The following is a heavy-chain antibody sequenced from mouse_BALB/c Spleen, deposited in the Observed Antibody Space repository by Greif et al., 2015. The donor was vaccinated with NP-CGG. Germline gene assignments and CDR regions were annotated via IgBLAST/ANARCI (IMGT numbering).Heavy chain of an antibody. CDR2: ISSGGSYT. Sequence: EVKVVDSGGGLVKPGGSLKLSCAASGFTFSSYAMSWVRQTPEKRLEWVATISSGGSYTYYPDSVKGRFTISRDNAKNTLYLQMSSLRSEDTAMYYCARRDYWGQGTTLTVSS. CDR1: GFTFSSYA. V-gene: IGHV5-9-3*01. J-gene: IGHJ2*01. CDR3: ARRDY.